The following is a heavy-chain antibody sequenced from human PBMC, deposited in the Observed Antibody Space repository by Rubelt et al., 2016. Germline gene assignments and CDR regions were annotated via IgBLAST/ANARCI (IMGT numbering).Heavy chain of an antibody. CDR3: VRAGAEPGS. CDR2: MNPNSGNT. V-gene: IGHV1-8*02. D-gene: IGHD6-13*01. CDR1: GYTFGNYD. J-gene: IGHJ4*02. Sequence: GYTFGNYDINWVRQATGQGLEWMGWMNPNSGNTGYAQKFHGRVTMTRDKSINTAYMELSSPRFDDTAVYYCVRAGAEPGSWGQGTLVTVSS.